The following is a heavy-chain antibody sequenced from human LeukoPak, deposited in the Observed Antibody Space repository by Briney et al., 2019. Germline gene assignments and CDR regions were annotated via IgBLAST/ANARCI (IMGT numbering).Heavy chain of an antibody. CDR1: GVTFSAYW. CDR2: INNEGSGT. D-gene: IGHD2-2*01. CDR3: VTYDVDASRFDH. Sequence: GGCLRLPCAASGVTFSAYWMRGVCDAPGKGVGWVSRINNEGSGTDYADSVRGGFTIWRVNVENRLYLQMTSPSADDTAIYYCVTYDVDASRFDHWGQGTLVTVSS. J-gene: IGHJ4*02. V-gene: IGHV3-74*01.